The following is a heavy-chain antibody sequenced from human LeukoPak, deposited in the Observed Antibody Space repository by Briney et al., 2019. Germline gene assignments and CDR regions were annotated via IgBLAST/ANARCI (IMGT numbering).Heavy chain of an antibody. D-gene: IGHD4-17*01. CDR2: INPNSGGT. V-gene: IGHV1-2*02. J-gene: IGHJ2*01. CDR1: GYTFTGYY. CDR3: ARVRSRDYGDYVRGHDL. Sequence: GSVKVSCKASGYTFTGYYMHWVRQAPGQGLEWMGWINPNSGGTNYAQKLQDRVTMTTDTSTSTAYMELRSLRSDDTAVYYCARVRSRDYGDYVRGHDLWGRGTLVTVSS.